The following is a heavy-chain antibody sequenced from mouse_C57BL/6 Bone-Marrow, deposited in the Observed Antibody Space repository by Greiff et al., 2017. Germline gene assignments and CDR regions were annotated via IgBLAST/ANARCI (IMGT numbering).Heavy chain of an antibody. V-gene: IGHV5-17*01. J-gene: IGHJ3*01. CDR3: ARKAYYSNYAWFAY. D-gene: IGHD2-5*01. CDR2: ISSGSSTI. Sequence: EVQRVESGGGLVKPGGSLKLSCAASGFTFSDYGMHWVRQAPEKGLEWVAYISSGSSTIYYADTVKGRFTNSRDNAKNTLLLQMTRLRSEDTAMYYCARKAYYSNYAWFAYWGQGTLGTVSA. CDR1: GFTFSDYG.